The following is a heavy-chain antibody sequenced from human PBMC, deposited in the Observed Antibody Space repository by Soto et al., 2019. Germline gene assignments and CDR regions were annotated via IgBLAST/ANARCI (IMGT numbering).Heavy chain of an antibody. CDR2: ISSSSSTI. CDR3: ARENYGDYLSWFDP. CDR1: GFTFSSYS. J-gene: IGHJ5*02. Sequence: EVQLVESGGGLVQPGGSLRLSCAASGFTFSSYSMNWVRQAPGKGLEWVSYISSSSSTIYYADSVKGRFTISRDNAKNSLYLQRHSLRDEDTAVYYCARENYGDYLSWFDPWGQGTLVTVSS. D-gene: IGHD4-17*01. V-gene: IGHV3-48*02.